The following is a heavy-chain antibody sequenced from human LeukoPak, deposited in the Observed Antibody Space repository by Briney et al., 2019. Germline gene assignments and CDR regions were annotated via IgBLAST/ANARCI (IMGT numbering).Heavy chain of an antibody. D-gene: IGHD3-10*01. V-gene: IGHV1-2*02. CDR3: AREGFGELLILGY. Sequence: ASVKVSCKASGYTFTGYYMHWVRQAPGQGLEGMGWINPNSGGINYAQKFQGRVTMTRDTSITTGYMELSRLRSDDTAVYYCAREGFGELLILGYWGQGTLVTVSS. J-gene: IGHJ4*02. CDR1: GYTFTGYY. CDR2: INPNSGGI.